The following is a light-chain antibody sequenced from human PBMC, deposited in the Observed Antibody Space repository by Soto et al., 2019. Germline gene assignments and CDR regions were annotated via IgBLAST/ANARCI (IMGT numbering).Light chain of an antibody. V-gene: IGKV1-39*01. CDR3: QQSYSNPHT. J-gene: IGKJ5*01. Sequence: DIQMTQSPSSLSASVGDRVTITCRASQRISSYLNWYQQTTGKAPKILMYGASSLQSGVPSRFSGIGSGTDFTLTLSGLQPEDFESYYCQQSYSNPHTFGQGTRLEIK. CDR1: QRISSY. CDR2: GAS.